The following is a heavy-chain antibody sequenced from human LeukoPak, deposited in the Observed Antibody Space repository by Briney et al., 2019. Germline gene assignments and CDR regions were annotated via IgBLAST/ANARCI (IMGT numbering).Heavy chain of an antibody. D-gene: IGHD4-11*01. V-gene: IGHV5-51*01. Sequence: GESLQISCKGSGYSFTSYWIGWVRQMPGKGLEWMGIIYPGDSDTRYSPSFQGQATISADKSISTAYLQWSSLKASDTAMYYCARQEPLYSNHLYYFDYWGQGILVTVSS. CDR1: GYSFTSYW. CDR3: ARQEPLYSNHLYYFDY. CDR2: IYPGDSDT. J-gene: IGHJ4*02.